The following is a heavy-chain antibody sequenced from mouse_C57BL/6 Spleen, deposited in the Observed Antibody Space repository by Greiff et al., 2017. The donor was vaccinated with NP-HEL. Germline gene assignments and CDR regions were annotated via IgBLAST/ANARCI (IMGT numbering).Heavy chain of an antibody. Sequence: QVQLQQPGAELVKPGASVKMSCKASGYTFTSYWITWVKQRPGQGLEWIGDIYPGSGSTNYNEKFKSKATLTVDTSSSTAYMQLSSLTSEDSAVYYCAREGRRGGYAMDYWGQGTSVTVSS. J-gene: IGHJ4*01. V-gene: IGHV1-55*01. CDR3: AREGRRGGYAMDY. CDR2: IYPGSGST. CDR1: GYTFTSYW. D-gene: IGHD2-14*01.